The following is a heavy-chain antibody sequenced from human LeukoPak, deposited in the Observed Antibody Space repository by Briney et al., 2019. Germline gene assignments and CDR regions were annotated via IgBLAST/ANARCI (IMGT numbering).Heavy chain of an antibody. CDR1: GYTLTELS. D-gene: IGHD3-10*01. CDR2: FDPEDGET. V-gene: IGHV1-24*01. J-gene: IGHJ4*02. Sequence: ASVKVSCKVSGYTLTELSMHWVRQAPGKGLEWMGGFDPEDGETIYAQKFQGRVTMTEDTSTDTAYMELSSLRSEDTAVYYCATGPTMVRGVIIIDYWGQGTLVTVSS. CDR3: ATGPTMVRGVIIIDY.